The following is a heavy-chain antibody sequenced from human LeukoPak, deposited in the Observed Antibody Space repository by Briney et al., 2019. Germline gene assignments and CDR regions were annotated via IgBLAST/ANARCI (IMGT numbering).Heavy chain of an antibody. D-gene: IGHD1-26*01. CDR1: GFTFSSYG. J-gene: IGHJ4*02. Sequence: PGRSLRLSCAASGFTFSSYGMHWVRQAPGKGLEWVAVIPYDGSNKYYADSVKGRFTISRDNSKNTLYLQMNSLRAEDTAVYYCAKDSWDPHPLYFDYWGQGTLVTVSS. CDR3: AKDSWDPHPLYFDY. CDR2: IPYDGSNK. V-gene: IGHV3-30*18.